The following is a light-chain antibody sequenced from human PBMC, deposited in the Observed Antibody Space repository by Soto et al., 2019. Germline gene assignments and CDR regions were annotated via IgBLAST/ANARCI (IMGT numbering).Light chain of an antibody. Sequence: HSVLPQPASVSGSPGQSITISCTGTSSDVGGYDYVSWYQQHPGKAPKLMIYEVSDRPLGGSSRFSGSKSGNTASLTVSGLQADDEANYYCSSFKGTNSFVFGTGTKGTVL. CDR1: SSDVGGYDY. CDR3: SSFKGTNSFV. V-gene: IGLV2-14*01. J-gene: IGLJ1*01. CDR2: EVS.